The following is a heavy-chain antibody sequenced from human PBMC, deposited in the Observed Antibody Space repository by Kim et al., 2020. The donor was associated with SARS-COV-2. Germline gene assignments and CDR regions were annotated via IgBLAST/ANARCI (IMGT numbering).Heavy chain of an antibody. V-gene: IGHV3-11*03. CDR3: ARRGSSWYSQIDY. D-gene: IGHD6-13*01. Sequence: YADSVKGRFTIARDNAENSLYLQMNSLRAEDTAVYYCARRGSSWYSQIDYGGQGTLVTVSS. J-gene: IGHJ4*02.